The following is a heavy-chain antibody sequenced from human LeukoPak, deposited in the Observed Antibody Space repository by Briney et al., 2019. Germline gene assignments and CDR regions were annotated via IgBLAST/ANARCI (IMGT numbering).Heavy chain of an antibody. CDR3: ASLPRFSYYYYYMDV. Sequence: PGGSLRLSCAASGFTFSTYWMHWVRQAPGKGLVWVSRFNAEGGNTFYADPVKGRFTISRDNAKTPLYLQMNSLRAEDTAVYSCASLPRFSYYYYYMDVWGKATTVTVSS. J-gene: IGHJ6*03. D-gene: IGHD3-16*01. CDR1: GFTFSTYW. V-gene: IGHV3-74*01. CDR2: FNAEGGNT.